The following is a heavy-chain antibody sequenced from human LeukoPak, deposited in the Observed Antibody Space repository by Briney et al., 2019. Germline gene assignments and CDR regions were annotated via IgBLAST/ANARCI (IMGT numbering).Heavy chain of an antibody. J-gene: IGHJ4*02. CDR1: GDSIISYY. CDR2: ISYSGST. V-gene: IGHV4-59*01. D-gene: IGHD6-19*01. Sequence: SETLSLTCIVSGDSIISYYWSWIRQPPGKGLEWIGYISYSGSTNYNPSLKSRVTISVDTSKNQFSLNLTSVTAADTAMYYCARWSLHSSGLYFNYSGQRSVVTLSS. CDR3: ARWSLHSSGLYFNY.